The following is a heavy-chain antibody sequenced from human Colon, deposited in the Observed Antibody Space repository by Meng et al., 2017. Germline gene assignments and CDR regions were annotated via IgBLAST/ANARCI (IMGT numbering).Heavy chain of an antibody. CDR2: IDHRGDP. Sequence: QGHLRESGPGLVKPSGTLSLTCAVSGGSITTNSYWSWVRQSPEKGLEWIGQIDHRGDPYYNPSLKSRVTMSVDRSKSQVSLQLTYVTAADTAVYYCARHGGYYQDYWGQGTLVTVSS. J-gene: IGHJ4*02. CDR1: GGSITTNSY. D-gene: IGHD4-23*01. CDR3: ARHGGYYQDY. V-gene: IGHV4-4*02.